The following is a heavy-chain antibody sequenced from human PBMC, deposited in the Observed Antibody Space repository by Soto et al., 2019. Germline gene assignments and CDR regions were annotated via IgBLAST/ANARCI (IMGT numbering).Heavy chain of an antibody. CDR2: IKSKTDGGTT. CDR3: TNLPNYYDSSGSSAFDI. D-gene: IGHD3-22*01. Sequence: PGGSLRLSCAASGFTFSNAWMYWVRQAPGKGLEWVGRIKSKTDGGTTDYAAPVKGRFTISRDDSKNTLYLQMNSLKTEDTAVYYCTNLPNYYDSSGSSAFDIWGQGTMVTVSS. CDR1: GFTFSNAW. J-gene: IGHJ3*02. V-gene: IGHV3-15*07.